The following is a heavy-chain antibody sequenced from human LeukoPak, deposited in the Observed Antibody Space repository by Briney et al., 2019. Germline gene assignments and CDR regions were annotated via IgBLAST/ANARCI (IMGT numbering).Heavy chain of an antibody. D-gene: IGHD5-12*01. Sequence: GSLRLSCAASGFIFSSYTMNWVRHAPGKGLEWVSSISSDSNYIYYAHSMKGRFTISRDNGENSVYLKMNNLRAVDTAVYYCAKVVVSARNIYTGSYYYMDVWSKGTTVTVSS. CDR3: AKVVVSARNIYTGSYYYMDV. J-gene: IGHJ6*03. CDR2: ISSDSNYI. CDR1: GFIFSSYT. V-gene: IGHV3-21*06.